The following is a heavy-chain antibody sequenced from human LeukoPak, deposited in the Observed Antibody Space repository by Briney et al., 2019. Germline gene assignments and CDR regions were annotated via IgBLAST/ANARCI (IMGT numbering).Heavy chain of an antibody. V-gene: IGHV3-23*01. CDR1: AFTFPYYA. J-gene: IGHJ4*02. Sequence: GGSLRHSCAASAFTFPYYAMTWVRQAPGKGLEWVSLISASGVSTYYADSVKGRFTISRDNSNTTLYLQMGSLRAGDTAVYFCDRDIQFGYLGQGTLVSVSS. CDR2: ISASGVST. CDR3: DRDIQFGY.